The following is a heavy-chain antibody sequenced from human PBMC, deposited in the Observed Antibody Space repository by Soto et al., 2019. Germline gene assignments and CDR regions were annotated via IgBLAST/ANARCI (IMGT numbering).Heavy chain of an antibody. D-gene: IGHD3-16*01. Sequence: GGSLRLSCAASGFTFSNAWMNWVRQAPGKGLEWVGRIKSKTDGGTTDYAAPVKGRFTISRDDSKNTLYLQMNSLKTEDTAVYYCWITFGGVTSQIDYWGQGTLVTVSS. CDR1: GFTFSNAW. V-gene: IGHV3-15*07. J-gene: IGHJ4*02. CDR2: IKSKTDGGTT. CDR3: WITFGGVTSQIDY.